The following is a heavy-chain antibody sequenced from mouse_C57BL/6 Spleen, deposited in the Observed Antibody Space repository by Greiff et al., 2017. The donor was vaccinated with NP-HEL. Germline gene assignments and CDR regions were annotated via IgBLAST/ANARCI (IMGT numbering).Heavy chain of an antibody. J-gene: IGHJ2*01. V-gene: IGHV1-50*01. D-gene: IGHD3-2*02. Sequence: QVQLKQPGAELVKPGASVKLSCKASGYTFTSYWMQWVKQRPGQGLEWIGEIDPSDSYTNYNQKFKGKATLTVDTSSSTAYMQLSSLTSEDSAVYYCARGGLRPYYFDYWGQGTTLTVSS. CDR1: GYTFTSYW. CDR2: IDPSDSYT. CDR3: ARGGLRPYYFDY.